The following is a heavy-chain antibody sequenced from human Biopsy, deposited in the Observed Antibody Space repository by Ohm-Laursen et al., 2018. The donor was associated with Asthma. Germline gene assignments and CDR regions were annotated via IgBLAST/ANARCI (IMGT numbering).Heavy chain of an antibody. V-gene: IGHV3-30*18. J-gene: IGHJ4*02. CDR1: GFTFSNYG. Sequence: SLRLSCTASGFTFSNYGMHWVRQAPGKGLDWVAVISFDGSNKNYTDSVKARFTISRDNSRNTLHLQMNSLRAEDTAVYYCAKDVFPGWELRRGPDYWGQGTLVTVSS. CDR2: ISFDGSNK. D-gene: IGHD1-26*01. CDR3: AKDVFPGWELRRGPDY.